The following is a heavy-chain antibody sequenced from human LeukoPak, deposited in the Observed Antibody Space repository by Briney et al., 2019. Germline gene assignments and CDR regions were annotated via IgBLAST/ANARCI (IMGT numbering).Heavy chain of an antibody. CDR2: IIPILGIA. CDR1: GGTFSSYA. J-gene: IGHJ3*02. CDR3: ARDPRLWFGEGAFDI. V-gene: IGHV1-69*04. D-gene: IGHD3-10*01. Sequence: SVKVSCKASGGTFSSYAISWVRQAPGQGLEWMGRIIPILGIANYAQKFQGRVTITADKSTSTAYMELSSLRSEDTAVDYCARDPRLWFGEGAFDIWGQGTMVTVSS.